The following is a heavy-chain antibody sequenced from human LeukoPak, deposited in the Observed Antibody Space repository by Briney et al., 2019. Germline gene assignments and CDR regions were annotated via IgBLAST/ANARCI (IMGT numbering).Heavy chain of an antibody. CDR3: ARGRVPRVLPRFSNWFDP. D-gene: IGHD3-10*01. V-gene: IGHV4-31*03. Sequence: PSETLSLTCTVSGGSISSGGYYWSWIRQHPGKGLEWIGYIYYSGSTYYNPSLKSRVTISVDTSKNQFSLKLSSVTAADTAVYYCARGRVPRVLPRFSNWFDPWGQGTLVTVSS. J-gene: IGHJ5*02. CDR1: GGSISSGGYY. CDR2: IYYSGST.